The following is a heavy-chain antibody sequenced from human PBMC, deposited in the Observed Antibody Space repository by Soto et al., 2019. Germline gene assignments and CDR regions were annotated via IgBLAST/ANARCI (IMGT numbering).Heavy chain of an antibody. J-gene: IGHJ1*01. CDR2: VISASGSV. Sequence: QVQVVQSGAEVKKPGSSVKIPCKASGRIFSSFPTPWVGRVPGQGLEWMGGVISASGSVTYAPKFQGRVTMTAVNSAGIGYMELTSLTSEDTAIYYCARVGSRDAYNYVLDQWGPGTMVTVSS. CDR1: GRIFSSFP. V-gene: IGHV1-69*06. CDR3: ARVGSRDAYNYVLDQ. D-gene: IGHD5-18*01.